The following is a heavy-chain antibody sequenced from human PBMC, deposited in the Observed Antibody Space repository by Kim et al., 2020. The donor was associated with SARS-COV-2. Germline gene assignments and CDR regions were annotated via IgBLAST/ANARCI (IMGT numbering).Heavy chain of an antibody. CDR3: ASEARGSGYGEVIDY. D-gene: IGHD4-17*01. V-gene: IGHV7-4-1*02. CDR2: INTNTGNP. Sequence: ASVKVSCKASGYTFTSYAMNWVRQAPGQGLEWMGWINTNTGNPTYAQGFTGRFDFSLDTSVSTAYLQISSLKAEDTAVYYCASEARGSGYGEVIDYWGQGTLVTVSS. CDR1: GYTFTSYA. J-gene: IGHJ4*02.